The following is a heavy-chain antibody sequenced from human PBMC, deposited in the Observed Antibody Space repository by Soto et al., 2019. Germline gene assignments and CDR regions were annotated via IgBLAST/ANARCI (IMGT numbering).Heavy chain of an antibody. Sequence: SETLSLTCAVYGGSFSGYYWSWIRQPPGKGLEWIGYIYYSGSTYYNPSLKSRVTISVDTSKNQFSLKLSSVTAADTAVYYCAREGAIRHYYYGMDVWGQGTTVTVSS. D-gene: IGHD2-2*02. CDR2: IYYSGST. CDR3: AREGAIRHYYYGMDV. V-gene: IGHV4-30-4*08. CDR1: GGSFSGYY. J-gene: IGHJ6*02.